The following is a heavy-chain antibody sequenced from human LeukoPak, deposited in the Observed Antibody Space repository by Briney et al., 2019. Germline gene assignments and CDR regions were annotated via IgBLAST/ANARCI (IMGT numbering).Heavy chain of an antibody. CDR2: IIPIFGTA. D-gene: IGHD3-22*01. J-gene: IGHJ4*02. V-gene: IGHV1-69*13. Sequence: SLKVSCKASGCTFSGYAISWVRQAPGQGLEWMGGIIPIFGTANYAQKFQGRVTITADESTSTAYMELSSLRSEDTAVYYCARESGTMIVVAHFDYWGQGTLVTVSS. CDR3: ARESGTMIVVAHFDY. CDR1: GCTFSGYA.